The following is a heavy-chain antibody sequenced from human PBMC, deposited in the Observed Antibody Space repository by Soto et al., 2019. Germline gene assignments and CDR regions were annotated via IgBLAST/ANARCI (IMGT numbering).Heavy chain of an antibody. V-gene: IGHV3-48*01. CDR2: ISSSSSTI. Sequence: EVQLVESGGGLVQPGGSLRLSCAASGFTFSSYSMNWVRQAPGKGLEWVSYISSSSSTIYYADSVKGRFTISRDNAKNSLYLQMNRLRAEDTAVYYCARAVDIVATITNYYYMDVWGKGTTVTVSS. CDR3: ARAVDIVATITNYYYMDV. CDR1: GFTFSSYS. J-gene: IGHJ6*03. D-gene: IGHD5-12*01.